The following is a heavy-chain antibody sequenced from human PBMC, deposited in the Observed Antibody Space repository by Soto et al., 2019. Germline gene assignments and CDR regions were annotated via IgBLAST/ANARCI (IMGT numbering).Heavy chain of an antibody. CDR1: GFTFSSYW. J-gene: IGHJ4*02. CDR2: IKQDGSEK. D-gene: IGHD2-8*01. CDR3: ARGGYCTNGVCYASFDY. V-gene: IGHV3-7*01. Sequence: GGSLRLSCAASGFTFSSYWMSWVRQAPGKGLEWVANIKQDGSEKYYVDSVKGRFTISRDNSKNTLYLQMNSLRAEDTAVYYCARGGYCTNGVCYASFDYWGQGTLVTVSS.